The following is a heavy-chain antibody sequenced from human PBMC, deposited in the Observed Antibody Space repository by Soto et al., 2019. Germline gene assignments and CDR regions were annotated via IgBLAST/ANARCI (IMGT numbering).Heavy chain of an antibody. CDR1: GFTFSDHY. Sequence: ESGGGLVQPGGSLRLSCAASGFTFSDHYMDWVRQAPGKGLEWVGRSRNKANSYTTEYAASVRGRFTISRDDSKNLLYLQMNSLKTEDTAVYYCARDLGSWGQGTLVTVSS. V-gene: IGHV3-72*01. CDR2: SRNKANSYTT. J-gene: IGHJ5*02. CDR3: ARDLGS.